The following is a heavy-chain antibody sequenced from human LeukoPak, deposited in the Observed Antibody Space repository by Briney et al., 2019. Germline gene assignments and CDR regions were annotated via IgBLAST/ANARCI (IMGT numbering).Heavy chain of an antibody. D-gene: IGHD3-22*01. V-gene: IGHV3-23*01. J-gene: IGHJ4*02. CDR1: GFTFSSYA. Sequence: GGSLRLSCAASGFTFSSYAMSWVRQAPGKGLEWVSAISGSGGSTYYADSVKGRFTISRDNSKNTLYLQMNSLRAEDTAVYYCAKAAYPINYYDSSGYPAYWGQGTLVTVSS. CDR3: AKAAYPINYYDSSGYPAY. CDR2: ISGSGGST.